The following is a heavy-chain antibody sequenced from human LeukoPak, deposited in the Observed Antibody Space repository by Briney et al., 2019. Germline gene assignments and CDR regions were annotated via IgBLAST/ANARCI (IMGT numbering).Heavy chain of an antibody. Sequence: MPSETLSLSCGVYGGSFSGYYWSWIRQPPGKGLEWIGEINPRGSTNYNPSLKSRVTLSADTSKNRFSLTLNSVTAADTAVYYCARRRLGYYFDYWGQGTLVTVSS. CDR1: GGSFSGYY. CDR3: ARRRLGYYFDY. V-gene: IGHV4-34*01. D-gene: IGHD5-24*01. J-gene: IGHJ4*02. CDR2: INPRGST.